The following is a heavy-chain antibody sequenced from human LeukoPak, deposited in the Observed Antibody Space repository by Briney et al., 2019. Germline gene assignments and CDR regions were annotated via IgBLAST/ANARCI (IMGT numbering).Heavy chain of an antibody. CDR3: ARVKDYYDSSGSTYFDY. Sequence: SVKVSCKASGGTFSSYAISWVRQAPGQGLEWMGRIIPILGIANYAQKFQGRVTITADKSTSTAYMELSSLRSEDTAVYYCARVKDYYDSSGSTYFDYWGQGTLVTVSS. J-gene: IGHJ4*02. D-gene: IGHD3-22*01. V-gene: IGHV1-69*04. CDR1: GGTFSSYA. CDR2: IIPILGIA.